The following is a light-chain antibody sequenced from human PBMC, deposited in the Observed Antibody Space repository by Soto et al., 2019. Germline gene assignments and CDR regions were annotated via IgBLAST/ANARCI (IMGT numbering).Light chain of an antibody. V-gene: IGKV3D-15*01. CDR2: DTS. Sequence: EIVLTQSPATLSLSPGERATLSCRASQSVSSYLAWYQQKHGQAPRLLISDTSNRATGIPARFSGSGSGTEFTLTISSLQSEDFAVYYCQQYNNWPLTFGQGTKVDIK. CDR3: QQYNNWPLT. J-gene: IGKJ1*01. CDR1: QSVSSY.